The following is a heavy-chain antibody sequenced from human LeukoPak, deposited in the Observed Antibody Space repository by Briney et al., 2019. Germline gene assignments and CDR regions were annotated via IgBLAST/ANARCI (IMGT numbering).Heavy chain of an antibody. D-gene: IGHD3-10*01. V-gene: IGHV1-18*01. CDR3: ARWVVRGVYFDY. CDR1: GGTFSSYA. Sequence: ASVKVSCKASGGTFSSYAISWVRQAPGQGLEWMGWISAYNGYTNFAQNLQGRVTMTTDTSTSTAYMGLRSLRSDDTAVYYCARWVVRGVYFDYWGQGTLVTVSS. J-gene: IGHJ4*02. CDR2: ISAYNGYT.